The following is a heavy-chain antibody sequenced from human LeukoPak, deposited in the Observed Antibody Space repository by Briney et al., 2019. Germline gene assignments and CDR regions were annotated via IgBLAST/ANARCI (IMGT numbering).Heavy chain of an antibody. D-gene: IGHD1-26*01. V-gene: IGHV4-34*01. CDR3: ARAGLVGAALLGY. CDR2: ISHSGST. Sequence: SETLSLTCAVYGGSFSGYYWSWIRQPPGKGLEWIGEISHSGSTNYNPSLKSRVTISVDTSKNQFSLNLNSVTAADTAVYYCARAGLVGAALLGYWGQGTLVTVSS. CDR1: GGSFSGYY. J-gene: IGHJ4*02.